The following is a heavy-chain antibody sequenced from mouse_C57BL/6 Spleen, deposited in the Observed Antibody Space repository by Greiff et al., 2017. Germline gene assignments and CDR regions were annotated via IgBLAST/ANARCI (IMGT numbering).Heavy chain of an antibody. J-gene: IGHJ4*01. D-gene: IGHD2-1*01. CDR2: ICGGGGNT. CDR1: GFTFSSYT. CDR3: ARRLIYCGSFNDLDY. V-gene: IGHV5-9*01. Sequence: EVQLVQSGRGLVKPGGSLKLSCAASGFTFSSYTMSWVRQTPEKRLEWVATICGGGGNTNYPESVKGRFTLSRDNASNTPYLQMSSLRSDDTALYYCARRLIYCGSFNDLDYWGQGTTLTVSS.